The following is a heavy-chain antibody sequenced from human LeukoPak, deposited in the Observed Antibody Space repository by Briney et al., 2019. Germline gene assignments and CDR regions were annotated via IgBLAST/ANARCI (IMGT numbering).Heavy chain of an antibody. Sequence: GGSLRLSCAASGFTFFSYTMNWVRQAPGKGLEWVSYISSSGSTIYYADSVKGRFTISRDNAKNSLYLQMNSLRAEDTAVYYCAELGITMIGGVWGKGTTVTISS. D-gene: IGHD3-10*02. J-gene: IGHJ6*04. CDR1: GFTFFSYT. CDR3: AELGITMIGGV. CDR2: ISSSGSTI. V-gene: IGHV3-48*04.